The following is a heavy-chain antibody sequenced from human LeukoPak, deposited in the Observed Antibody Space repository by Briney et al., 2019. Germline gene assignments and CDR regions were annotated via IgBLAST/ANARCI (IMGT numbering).Heavy chain of an antibody. V-gene: IGHV4-59*01. Sequence: SETLSLTCTVSGASIISYYWSWIRQPPGKGLEWIGYIYYSGSTNYNPSLKSRVTISVDTSKNQFSLKLSSVTAADTAVYYCARGGGYYYFDYWGQGTLVTGSS. J-gene: IGHJ4*02. CDR3: ARGGGYYYFDY. D-gene: IGHD2-21*01. CDR2: IYYSGST. CDR1: GASIISYY.